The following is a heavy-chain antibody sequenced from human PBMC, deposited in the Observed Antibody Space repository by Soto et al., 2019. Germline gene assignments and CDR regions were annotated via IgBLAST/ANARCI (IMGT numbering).Heavy chain of an antibody. CDR2: IDWDDDK. Sequence: SGPTLVNPTQTLTLTCTLSGFSLSTSGMCVSWIRQPPGKALEWLARIDWDDDKYYITSLKTRLTISKDTSKNQVVLTMTNVDPVDTATYYCARSYVTVTTAPIDYWGQGTLVTVSS. J-gene: IGHJ4*02. D-gene: IGHD4-4*01. V-gene: IGHV2-70*11. CDR1: GFSLSTSGMC. CDR3: ARSYVTVTTAPIDY.